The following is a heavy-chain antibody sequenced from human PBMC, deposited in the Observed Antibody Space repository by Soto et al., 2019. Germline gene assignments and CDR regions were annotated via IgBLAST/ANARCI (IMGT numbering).Heavy chain of an antibody. Sequence: GGSLRLSCAASGFTFSSYWMSWARQAPGKGLEWVANIKQDGSEKHYVDSVKGRFTISRDNAKNSLYLQMNSLRAEDTAVYYCARDRSGYCSSTSCYGWFDPWGQGTLVTVSS. CDR3: ARDRSGYCSSTSCYGWFDP. CDR2: IKQDGSEK. J-gene: IGHJ5*02. D-gene: IGHD2-2*01. CDR1: GFTFSSYW. V-gene: IGHV3-7*01.